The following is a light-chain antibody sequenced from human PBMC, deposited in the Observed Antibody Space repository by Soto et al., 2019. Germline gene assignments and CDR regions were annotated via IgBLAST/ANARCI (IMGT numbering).Light chain of an antibody. CDR3: CSYTTTSTFV. J-gene: IGLJ2*01. V-gene: IGLV2-14*01. CDR1: SSDVGGYNY. CDR2: EVF. Sequence: QSALTQPASVSGSPGQSITIPCTGTSSDVGGYNYVSWYQQHPGKVPKLMIFEVFRRPSGISTRFSGSKSGNTASLTISGLQAEDEAYYYCCSYTTTSTFVFGGGTKLTVL.